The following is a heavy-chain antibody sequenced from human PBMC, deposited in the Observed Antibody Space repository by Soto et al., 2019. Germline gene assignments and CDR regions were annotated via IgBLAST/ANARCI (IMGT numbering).Heavy chain of an antibody. CDR2: ISDGGST. CDR3: ARDTLGGGYDFCH. Sequence: EVQLVESGGGLVQPGGSLRLSCEASGVTVNNCFMTWVRQAPGKGLEWVSTISDGGSTYYADSVNGRFIFSRDSSRNTVYLQMNSLRAGDTAVYYCARDTLGGGYDFCHGGQGTLVTVAS. V-gene: IGHV3-66*01. D-gene: IGHD3-3*01. CDR1: GVTVNNCF. J-gene: IGHJ4*02.